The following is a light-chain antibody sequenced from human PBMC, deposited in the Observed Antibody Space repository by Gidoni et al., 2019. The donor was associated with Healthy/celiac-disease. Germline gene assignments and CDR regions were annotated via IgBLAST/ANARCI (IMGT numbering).Light chain of an antibody. CDR1: QSISSY. CDR2: AAT. Sequence: DIQLTQYPSSLSASVGDRVTITCRATQSISSYLNWYQQKPGKAPTLLICAATSLQSRFPTRCSGSGSGTDFTLTSSSLQPEYFATYYWQQSYSTPRTFGQGTKLEIK. V-gene: IGKV1-39*01. CDR3: QQSYSTPRT. J-gene: IGKJ2*01.